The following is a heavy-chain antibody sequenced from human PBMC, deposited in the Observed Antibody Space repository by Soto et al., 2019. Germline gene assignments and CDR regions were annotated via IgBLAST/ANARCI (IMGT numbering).Heavy chain of an antibody. CDR1: GYTFARSS. CDR2: IDPANSET. J-gene: IGHJ4*02. Sequence: PGESLKISCKASGYTFARSSIGWVRQMPGKGLEWMGIIDPANSETTYSPSFQGQVTISADMSISTAYMELSSLRSEDTAVYYCARASYCSSTSCYFDYWGQGTLVTVSS. CDR3: ARASYCSSTSCYFDY. V-gene: IGHV5-51*01. D-gene: IGHD2-2*01.